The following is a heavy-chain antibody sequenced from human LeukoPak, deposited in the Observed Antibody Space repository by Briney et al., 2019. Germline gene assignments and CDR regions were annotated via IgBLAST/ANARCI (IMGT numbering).Heavy chain of an antibody. Sequence: ASVKVSCKASGYTFNTHSITWVRQAPGQGLEWLGWINTNTGNPTYAQGFTGRFVFSLDTSVSTAYLQISSLKAEDTAVYYCAREVLELHVWFDPWGQGTLVTVSS. CDR3: AREVLELHVWFDP. CDR1: GYTFNTHS. J-gene: IGHJ5*02. V-gene: IGHV7-4-1*02. CDR2: INTNTGNP. D-gene: IGHD1-26*01.